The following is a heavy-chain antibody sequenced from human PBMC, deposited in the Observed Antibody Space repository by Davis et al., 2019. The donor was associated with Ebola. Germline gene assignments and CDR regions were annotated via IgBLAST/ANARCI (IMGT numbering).Heavy chain of an antibody. Sequence: PGGSLRLSCTVSGGSISSYYWSWIRQPPGKGLEWIGYIYYSGSTNYNPSLKSRVTISVDTSKNQFSLKLSSVTAADTAVYYCARVLGTITIFGVVNWFDPWGQGTLVTVSS. CDR3: ARVLGTITIFGVVNWFDP. CDR1: GGSISSYY. D-gene: IGHD3-3*01. V-gene: IGHV4-59*01. J-gene: IGHJ5*02. CDR2: IYYSGST.